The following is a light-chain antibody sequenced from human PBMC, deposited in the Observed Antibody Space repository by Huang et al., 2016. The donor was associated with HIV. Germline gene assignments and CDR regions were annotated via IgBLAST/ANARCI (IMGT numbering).Light chain of an antibody. J-gene: IGKJ4*01. CDR1: PSVSSN. V-gene: IGKV3-11*01. CDR3: QQRSDWPLT. Sequence: EIVLTQSPVTLFLSPGERATLSCRASPSVSSNLAWYQQKPGQAPRLLIDDTFNRATGIPARFSGSGSGTDFTLTISSLEPEDFAVYYCQQRSDWPLTFGGGTKVEIK. CDR2: DTF.